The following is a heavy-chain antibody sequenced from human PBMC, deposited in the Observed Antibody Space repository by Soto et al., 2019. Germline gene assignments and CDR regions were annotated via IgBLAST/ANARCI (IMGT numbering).Heavy chain of an antibody. CDR1: GASVTTDSYF. V-gene: IGHV4-31*03. Sequence: PSETLSLTCSVSGASVTTDSYFWSWFRQHPGKGLEWIGYISHTGSAFYNPSLKSRVSISIDTSTDKFSLRLSSLTASDTAVYYCARWELRDFDSWGRGLLVTVSS. J-gene: IGHJ4*01. D-gene: IGHD1-7*01. CDR3: ARWELRDFDS. CDR2: ISHTGSA.